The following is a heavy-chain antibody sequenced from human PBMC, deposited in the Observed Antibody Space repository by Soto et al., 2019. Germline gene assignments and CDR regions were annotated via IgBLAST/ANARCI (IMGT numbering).Heavy chain of an antibody. CDR3: ARIEHSSSGDWFDP. V-gene: IGHV2-5*01. CDR2: IYWNDDK. Sequence: SGPTLVNPTQPLTLTCTFSGFSLSTSGVGVGWIRQPPGKALEWLALIYWNDDKRYSPSLKSRLTITKDTSKNQVVLTMTNMDPVDTATYYCARIEHSSSGDWFDPWGQGTLVTVSS. D-gene: IGHD6-6*01. CDR1: GFSLSTSGVG. J-gene: IGHJ5*02.